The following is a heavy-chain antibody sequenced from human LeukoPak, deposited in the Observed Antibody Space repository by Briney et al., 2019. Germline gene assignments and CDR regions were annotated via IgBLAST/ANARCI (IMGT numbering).Heavy chain of an antibody. D-gene: IGHD3-10*01. CDR2: IYPGDSDT. V-gene: IGHV5-51*01. CDR3: ATHKITMVRGVVTPASHIDY. Sequence: PGEALKTSWKGSGYSFTCYLDGWVRQMPGKGLGGMGIIYPGDSDTRYSPSFQAHVTISADKPNSTAYLQWSSLKASDTAMYDCATHKITMVRGVVTPASHIDYWGQGALVTVSS. J-gene: IGHJ4*02. CDR1: GYSFTCYL.